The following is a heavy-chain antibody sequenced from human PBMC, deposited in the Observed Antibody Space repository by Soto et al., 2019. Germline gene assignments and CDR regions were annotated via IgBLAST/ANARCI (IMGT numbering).Heavy chain of an antibody. Sequence: PGGSLRLSCAASGFTFSDYNMNWIRQAPGKGLEWVSYISTTGSTIYYADSVKGRFAISRDNTKNSLYLQMDSLRAEDTAVYYCARRSQLDYWGRGTLVTVSS. CDR3: ARRSQLDY. J-gene: IGHJ4*02. V-gene: IGHV3-11*01. CDR1: GFTFSDYN. CDR2: ISTTGSTI.